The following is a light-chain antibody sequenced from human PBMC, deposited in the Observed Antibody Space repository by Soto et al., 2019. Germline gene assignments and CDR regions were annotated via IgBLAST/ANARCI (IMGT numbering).Light chain of an antibody. CDR2: KAS. CDR1: QTISSW. CDR3: QQYNTDSHT. V-gene: IGKV1-5*03. Sequence: DIQMTQSPSTLSASVGDRVTITCRASQTISSWLAWYQQKPGRAPKLLIYKASSLESGVPARFSGSGSGTEFTLTISSLQPDDFAIYFCQQYNTDSHTFGQGTRLEIK. J-gene: IGKJ5*01.